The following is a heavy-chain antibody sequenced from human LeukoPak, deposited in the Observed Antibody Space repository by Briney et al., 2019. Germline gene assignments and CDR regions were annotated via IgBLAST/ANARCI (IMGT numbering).Heavy chain of an antibody. J-gene: IGHJ4*02. V-gene: IGHV3-23*01. CDR1: GFTFGSYA. Sequence: GGSLRLSCAASGFTFGSYAMSWVRQAPGKGLEWFSDINGSGGSTYYTDSVKGRFTISRDNAKNTLYLQMNSLRAEDTGVYYCARGLAGERRFDYWGQGTLVTVSS. CDR2: INGSGGST. D-gene: IGHD3-3*02. CDR3: ARGLAGERRFDY.